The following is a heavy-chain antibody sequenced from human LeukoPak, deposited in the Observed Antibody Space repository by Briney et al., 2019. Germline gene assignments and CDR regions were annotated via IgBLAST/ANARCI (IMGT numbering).Heavy chain of an antibody. CDR2: IYYSGST. Sequence: KPSETLSLTCTVSGGSISSYYWSWIRQPPGKGLEWIGYIYYSGSTNYNPSLKSRVTISVDTSKNQFSLKLSSVTAADTAVYYCARSFYYDFWSGYYSMTVGAFDIWGQGTMVTDSS. D-gene: IGHD3-3*01. V-gene: IGHV4-59*01. CDR3: ARSFYYDFWSGYYSMTVGAFDI. J-gene: IGHJ3*02. CDR1: GGSISSYY.